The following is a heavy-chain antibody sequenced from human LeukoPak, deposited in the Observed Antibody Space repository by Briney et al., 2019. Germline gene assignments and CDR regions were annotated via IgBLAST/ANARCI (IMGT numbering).Heavy chain of an antibody. CDR3: ARETAPAYCGGDCPPGGWFDP. J-gene: IGHJ5*02. Sequence: GGSLRLSCAASGFTFSSYSMNWVRQAPGKGLEWVSSISSSSSYIYYADSVKGRFTISRDNSKNTLYLQLNSLRVEDTAVYYCARETAPAYCGGDCPPGGWFDPWGQGTLVTVSS. D-gene: IGHD2-21*02. V-gene: IGHV3-21*01. CDR2: ISSSSSYI. CDR1: GFTFSSYS.